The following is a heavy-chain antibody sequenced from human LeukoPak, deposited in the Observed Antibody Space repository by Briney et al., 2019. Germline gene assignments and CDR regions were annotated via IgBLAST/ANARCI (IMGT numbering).Heavy chain of an antibody. V-gene: IGHV4-59*01. CDR3: ASSIAAAGRSFDY. Sequence: SETLSLTCTVSGGSISSYYWRWIRQPPGKGLEWIGDIYYYGSTNYNPSLKSRVTISFNTSKNQFSLKLNSVTAADTAVYYCASSIAAAGRSFDYWGQGSLVTVSS. CDR1: GGSISSYY. D-gene: IGHD6-13*01. CDR2: IYYYGST. J-gene: IGHJ4*02.